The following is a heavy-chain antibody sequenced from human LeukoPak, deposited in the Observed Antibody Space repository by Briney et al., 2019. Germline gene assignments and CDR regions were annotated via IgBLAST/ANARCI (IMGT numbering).Heavy chain of an antibody. CDR1: GFTFRNNW. CDR2: IKEDGSAQ. V-gene: IGHV3-7*01. D-gene: IGHD2-15*01. CDR3: ARDLGWFHFDS. J-gene: IGHJ4*02. Sequence: GGSLRLSCAASGFTFRNNWMTWVRQAPGKGLVWVAHIKEDGSAQNYIDSVKGRFTISRDNAKNLLFLQMNSVRAEDTAIYYCARDLGWFHFDSWGQGTLVTVSS.